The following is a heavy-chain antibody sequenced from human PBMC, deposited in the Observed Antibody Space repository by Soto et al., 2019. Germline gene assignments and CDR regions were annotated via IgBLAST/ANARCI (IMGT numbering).Heavy chain of an antibody. CDR1: GYSFTSYW. CDR2: IYPGDSDT. CDR3: ARPKMGRSSSWYIRGAFDI. D-gene: IGHD6-13*01. Sequence: GESLKISCKGSGYSFTSYWIGWVRQMPGKGLEWVGIIYPGDSDTRYSPSFQGQVTISADKSISTAYLQWSSLKASDTAMYYCARPKMGRSSSWYIRGAFDIWGQGTMVTVS. J-gene: IGHJ3*02. V-gene: IGHV5-51*01.